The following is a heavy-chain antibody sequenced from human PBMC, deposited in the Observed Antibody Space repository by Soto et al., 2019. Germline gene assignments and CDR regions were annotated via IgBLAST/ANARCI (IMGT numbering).Heavy chain of an antibody. CDR1: GFTFTSSA. D-gene: IGHD6-19*01. CDR2: IVVGSGNT. CDR3: ARQWLVRSHFDY. V-gene: IGHV1-58*02. Sequence: SVKVSCKASGFTFTSSAMQWVRQARGQRLEWIGWIVVGSGNTNYAQKFQERVTMTRDTSTSTVYMELSSLRSEDTAVYYCARQWLVRSHFDYWGQGTLVTVSS. J-gene: IGHJ4*02.